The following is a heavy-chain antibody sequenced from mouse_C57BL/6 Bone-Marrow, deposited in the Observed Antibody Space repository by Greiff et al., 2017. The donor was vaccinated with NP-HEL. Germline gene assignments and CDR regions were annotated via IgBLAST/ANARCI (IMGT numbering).Heavy chain of an antibody. CDR2: IYPRSGNT. D-gene: IGHD1-2*01. CDR3: ARSLLRFPYWDFDV. CDR1: GYTFTSYG. V-gene: IGHV1-81*01. J-gene: IGHJ1*03. Sequence: QVQLQQSGAELARPGASVKLSCKASGYTFTSYGISWVKQRTGQGLEWIGEIYPRSGNTYYNEKFKGKATLTADKSSSTAYMELRSLTSEDSAVYFCARSLLRFPYWDFDVWGTGTTVTVSS.